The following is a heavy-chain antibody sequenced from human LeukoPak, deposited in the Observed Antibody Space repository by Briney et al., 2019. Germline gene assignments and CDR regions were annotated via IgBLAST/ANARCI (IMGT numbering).Heavy chain of an antibody. CDR2: ISGSGGST. CDR1: GFTFSSYG. J-gene: IGHJ4*02. Sequence: GGTLRLSCAASGFTFSSYGMSWVRQAPGKGLEWVSAISGSGGSTYYADSVKGRFTISRDNSKNTLYLQMNSLRAEDTAVYYCAKGVGATLDYWGQGTLVTVSS. D-gene: IGHD1-26*01. V-gene: IGHV3-23*01. CDR3: AKGVGATLDY.